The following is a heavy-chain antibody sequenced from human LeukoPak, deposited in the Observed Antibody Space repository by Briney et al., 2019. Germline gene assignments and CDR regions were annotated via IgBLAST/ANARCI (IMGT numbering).Heavy chain of an antibody. D-gene: IGHD2-2*01. CDR1: GFSFGTAG. CDR3: ARYCSSTSCSHNAFDI. J-gene: IGHJ3*02. CDR2: VWSDGTNK. V-gene: IGHV3-33*01. Sequence: PGRSLRLSCAASGFSFGTAGMHWVRQAPGKGLEWVAVVWSDGTNKHNADSVRGRFTISRDNSKNTLYLQMNSLRIEDTAVYYCARYCSSTSCSHNAFDIWGQGTLVTVSS.